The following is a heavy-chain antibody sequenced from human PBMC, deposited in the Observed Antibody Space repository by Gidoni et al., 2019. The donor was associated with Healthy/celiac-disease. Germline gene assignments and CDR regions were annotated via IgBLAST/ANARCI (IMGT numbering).Heavy chain of an antibody. CDR1: GGSLSSYY. D-gene: IGHD6-25*01. CDR3: ARDRSGRYERGWFDP. V-gene: IGHV4-59*01. CDR2: IYYSGST. Sequence: QVQLQESGPGLVQPSETLSLTCTVSGGSLSSYYWRWIRQPPGKGLEWIGYIYYSGSTNYNPSLKSRVTISVDTSKNQFSLKLSSVTAADTAGYYCARDRSGRYERGWFDPWGQGTLVTVSS. J-gene: IGHJ5*02.